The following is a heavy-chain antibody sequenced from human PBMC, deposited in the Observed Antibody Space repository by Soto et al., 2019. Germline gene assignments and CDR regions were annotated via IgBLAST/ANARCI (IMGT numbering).Heavy chain of an antibody. CDR2: ISSSSSYI. J-gene: IGHJ4*02. V-gene: IGHV3-21*01. Sequence: PGGSLRLSCAASGFTFSSYSMNWVRQAPGKGLEWVSSISSSSSYIYYADSVKGRFTISRNNAKNSLYLQMNSLRDEDTAVYYCARDRWELLYYFDYWGQGTLVTVSS. CDR3: ARDRWELLYYFDY. CDR1: GFTFSSYS. D-gene: IGHD1-26*01.